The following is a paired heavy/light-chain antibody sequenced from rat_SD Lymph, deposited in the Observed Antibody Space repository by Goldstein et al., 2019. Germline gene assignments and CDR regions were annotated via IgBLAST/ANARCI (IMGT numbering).Light chain of an antibody. CDR3: QQYYDTPPT. V-gene: IGKV8S5*01. CDR1: QSLLYSGDQKNY. CDR2: WAS. J-gene: IGKJ2-1*01. Sequence: DIVMTQSPSSLAVSAGETVTMNCKSSQSLLYSGDQKNYLAWYQQKPGQSPKLLIYWASTGQSGVPDRFIGSGSGTDFTLTISSVQAEDLAIYYCQQYYDTPPTFGPGTKLELK.
Heavy chain of an antibody. CDR2: IRNKANSYTA. V-gene: IGHV7-6*01. CDR1: GFTFGDFY. CDR3: AKHYCSPFDY. D-gene: IGHD1-2*01. Sequence: EVKLLESGGGLVQPGGSLRLSCAASGFTFGDFYMSWIRQSPGTAPEWLSFIRNKANSYTAEYNPAVKGRFTISRDDTQNVLYLQMNTLRAEDTAIYYCAKHYCSPFDYWGQGVMVTVSS. J-gene: IGHJ2*01.